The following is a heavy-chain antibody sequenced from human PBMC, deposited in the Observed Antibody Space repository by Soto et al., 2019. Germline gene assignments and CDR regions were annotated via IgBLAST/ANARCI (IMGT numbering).Heavy chain of an antibody. CDR3: ARDAPSIPGAFDI. D-gene: IGHD2-2*02. Sequence: SSVKVSCKAFGCTFSSYLISWLRQDPGQGLEWMGGIIPIFGTADYAQKFQGRVTITADESTSTAYMELSSLRSEDTAVYYCARDAPSIPGAFDIWGQGTMVTVSS. V-gene: IGHV1-69*13. CDR2: IIPIFGTA. J-gene: IGHJ3*02. CDR1: GCTFSSYL.